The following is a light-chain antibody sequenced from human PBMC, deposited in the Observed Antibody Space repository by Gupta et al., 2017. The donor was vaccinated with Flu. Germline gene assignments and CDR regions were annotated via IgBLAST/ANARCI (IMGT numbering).Light chain of an antibody. Sequence: ENVLTQSPGTLSLSPGERATLSCRASQSVISNYLAWYQQKPGQAPRLLIYGVSSRATGIPDRFSGSGSGTDFILTISRLEPEDFAVYYCQQYSSYPLTIGGGTKVEIK. CDR1: QSVISNY. J-gene: IGKJ4*01. CDR3: QQYSSYPLT. CDR2: GVS. V-gene: IGKV3-20*01.